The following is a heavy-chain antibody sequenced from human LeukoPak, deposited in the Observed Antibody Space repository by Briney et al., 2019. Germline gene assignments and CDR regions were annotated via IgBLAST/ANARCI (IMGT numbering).Heavy chain of an antibody. CDR3: AKAASTKYTGYAFDI. V-gene: IGHV3-15*01. D-gene: IGHD5/OR15-5a*01. CDR1: GFTFSNAW. CDR2: IKSKTDGGTT. J-gene: IGHJ3*02. Sequence: PGGSLRLSCAASGFTFSNAWMSWVRQAPGKGLEWVGRIKSKTDGGTTDYAAPVKGRFTISRDDSKNTLYLQMNSLKTEDTAVYYCAKAASTKYTGYAFDIWGQGTMVTVSS.